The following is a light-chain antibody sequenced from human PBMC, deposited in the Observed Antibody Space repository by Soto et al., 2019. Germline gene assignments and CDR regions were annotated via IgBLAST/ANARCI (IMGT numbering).Light chain of an antibody. CDR1: SSDVGGYNY. CDR2: DVS. Sequence: QSALTQPASVSWSPGQSITISCTGTSSDVGGYNYVSWYQQHPGKAPKHMIYDVSNRPSGVSNRFSGSKSGNTASLTISGLQAEDEADYYCSSYTSGSTYVFGTGTKLTVL. V-gene: IGLV2-14*01. J-gene: IGLJ1*01. CDR3: SSYTSGSTYV.